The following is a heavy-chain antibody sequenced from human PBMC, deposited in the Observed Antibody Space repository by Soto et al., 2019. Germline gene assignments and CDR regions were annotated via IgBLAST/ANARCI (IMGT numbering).Heavy chain of an antibody. V-gene: IGHV4-59*08. CDR2: IYYSGST. CDR1: GGSISSYY. Sequence: PSEALSLTCTVSGGSISSYYWSWIRQPPGKGLEWIGYIYYSGSTNYNPSLKSRVTISVDTSKNQFSLKLSSVTAADTAVYYCARLSYGARDYWGQGTLVTVSS. J-gene: IGHJ4*02. CDR3: ARLSYGARDY. D-gene: IGHD4-17*01.